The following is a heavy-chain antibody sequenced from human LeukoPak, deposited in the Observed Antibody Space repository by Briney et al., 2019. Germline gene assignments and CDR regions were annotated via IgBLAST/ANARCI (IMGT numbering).Heavy chain of an antibody. J-gene: IGHJ2*01. Sequence: PSETLSLTCTVSGGSISSYYWSWIRQPPGKGLEWIGYIYYSGSTNYNPSLKSRVTISVDTSKNQFSLKLSSVTAADTAVYYCVSYCTNGVCYPHWYFDLWGRGTLVTVSS. V-gene: IGHV4-59*08. CDR1: GGSISSYY. D-gene: IGHD2-8*01. CDR3: VSYCTNGVCYPHWYFDL. CDR2: IYYSGST.